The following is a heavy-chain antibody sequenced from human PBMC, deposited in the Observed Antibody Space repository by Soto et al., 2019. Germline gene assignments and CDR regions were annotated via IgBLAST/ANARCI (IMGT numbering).Heavy chain of an antibody. V-gene: IGHV1-3*01. CDR1: GDTFNFYT. J-gene: IGHJ3*02. Sequence: ASVKVACKASGDTFNFYTMNWVRQAPGLGLEWMGWINASHSNTKYSQKFQGRVTITRDTSASTAYMELSSLRSEDTAVYYCAILSGSNDAFDIWGQGTMVTVSS. CDR2: INASHSNT. CDR3: AILSGSNDAFDI.